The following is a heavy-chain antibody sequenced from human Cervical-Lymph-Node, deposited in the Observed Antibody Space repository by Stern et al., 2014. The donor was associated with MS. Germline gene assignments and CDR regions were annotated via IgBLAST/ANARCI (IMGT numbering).Heavy chain of an antibody. CDR1: GGSVSSGTYF. Sequence: QVQLQESGPGLVKPSQTLSLTCTVSGGSVSSGTYFWSWIRQHPGKGLEWIGYIYYRGITRYNPSLKSRVTISVDTSKNQFSLRLTSVTAADTAVYYCARDPSLAVDSWGQGTLVTVSS. CDR2: IYYRGIT. V-gene: IGHV4-31*03. J-gene: IGHJ4*02. CDR3: ARDPSLAVDS.